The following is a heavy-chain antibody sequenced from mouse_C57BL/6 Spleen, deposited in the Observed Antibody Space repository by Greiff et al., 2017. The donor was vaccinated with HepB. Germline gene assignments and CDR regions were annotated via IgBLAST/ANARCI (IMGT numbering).Heavy chain of an antibody. CDR2: IDPSDSYT. J-gene: IGHJ4*01. CDR3: ARKDGAMDY. CDR1: GYTFTSYW. V-gene: IGHV1-50*01. Sequence: QVQLQQSGAELVKPGASVKLSCKASGYTFTSYWMQWVKQRPGQGLEWIGEIDPSDSYTNYNQKFKGKATLTVDTSSSTAYMQLSSLTSEDSAVYYCARKDGAMDYWGQGTSVTVSS.